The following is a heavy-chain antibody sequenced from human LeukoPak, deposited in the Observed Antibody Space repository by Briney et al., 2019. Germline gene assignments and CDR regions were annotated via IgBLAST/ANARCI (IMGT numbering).Heavy chain of an antibody. V-gene: IGHV1-2*02. CDR2: INPNSGGT. D-gene: IGHD6-6*01. Sequence: ASVKVSCKASGYTFTGYYMHWVRQAPGQGLEWMGWINPNSGGTNYAQKFQGRVTMTRDTPISTAYMELSRLRSDDTAVYYCARDYSSSSSGDYWGQGTLVTVSS. J-gene: IGHJ4*02. CDR1: GYTFTGYY. CDR3: ARDYSSSSSGDY.